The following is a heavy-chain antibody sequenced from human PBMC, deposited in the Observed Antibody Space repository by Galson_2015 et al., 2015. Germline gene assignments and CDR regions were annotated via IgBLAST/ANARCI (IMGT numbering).Heavy chain of an antibody. Sequence: SETLSLTCAVYGGSFSGYYWSWIRQPPGKGLEWIGEINHSGSTNYNPSLKSRVTISVDTSKNQFSLELSSVTAADTAVYYCARFFPTPVVVPAATQMNWFDPWGQGTLVTVSS. CDR3: ARFFPTPVVVPAATQMNWFDP. J-gene: IGHJ5*02. CDR2: INHSGST. CDR1: GGSFSGYY. D-gene: IGHD2-2*01. V-gene: IGHV4-34*01.